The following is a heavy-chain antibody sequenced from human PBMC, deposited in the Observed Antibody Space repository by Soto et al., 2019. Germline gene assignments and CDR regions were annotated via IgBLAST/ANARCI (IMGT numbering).Heavy chain of an antibody. CDR3: ESVPIWCGSSSCYTEGFDS. D-gene: IGHD2-2*01. CDR1: GFVFSDYA. J-gene: IGHJ4*02. V-gene: IGHV3-23*01. Sequence: EVQLLDSGGGWVQPGGSLRLSCVASGFVFSDYAMSWVRQAPGKGLEWVSAISAGGSDTYYADSVKGRFTVSRVNSKNTLYLQMNTLRAEDTAIYYCESVPIWCGSSSCYTEGFDSWGQGTVVTVSS. CDR2: ISAGGSDT.